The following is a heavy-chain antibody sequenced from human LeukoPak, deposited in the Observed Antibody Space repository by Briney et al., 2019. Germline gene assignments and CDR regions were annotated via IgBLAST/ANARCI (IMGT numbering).Heavy chain of an antibody. CDR2: IYSGGNT. CDR3: ARDRVNWNDVGGLFDY. Sequence: PGGSLRRSCAASGFTVSTNYMSWVRQAPGKGLEWVSLIYSGGNTYYADSVKGRFTIPRDNSKNTLYLQMNSLSAEDTAVYYCARDRVNWNDVGGLFDYWGQGTLVTVSS. CDR1: GFTVSTNY. D-gene: IGHD1-1*01. J-gene: IGHJ4*02. V-gene: IGHV3-53*01.